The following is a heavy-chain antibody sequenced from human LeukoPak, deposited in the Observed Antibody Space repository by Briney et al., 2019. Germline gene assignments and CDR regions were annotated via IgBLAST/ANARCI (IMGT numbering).Heavy chain of an antibody. D-gene: IGHD6-19*01. V-gene: IGHV4-39*07. Sequence: KPSETLSLTCTVSGGSISSSSYYWGWIRQPPGKGLEWIGSIYYSGSTYYNPSLKSRVTISVDTSKNQFSLKLSSVTAADTAVYYCANIAVAGYTFDYWGQGTLVTVSS. CDR2: IYYSGST. CDR1: GGSISSSSYY. CDR3: ANIAVAGYTFDY. J-gene: IGHJ4*02.